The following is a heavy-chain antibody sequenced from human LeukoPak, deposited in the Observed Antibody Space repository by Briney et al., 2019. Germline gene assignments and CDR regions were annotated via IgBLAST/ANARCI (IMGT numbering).Heavy chain of an antibody. J-gene: IGHJ4*02. CDR2: ISYDGSNK. V-gene: IGHV3-30*04. Sequence: GRSLRLSCAASGFTFSSYAMHWVRQAPGKGLEWVAAISYDGSNKYYADSVKGRFTFSRDNTKNTLYLQMNSLRAEDTAEHYWARDLGSGSSDYWGQGTLVTVSS. D-gene: IGHD3-10*01. CDR1: GFTFSSYA. CDR3: ARDLGSGSSDY.